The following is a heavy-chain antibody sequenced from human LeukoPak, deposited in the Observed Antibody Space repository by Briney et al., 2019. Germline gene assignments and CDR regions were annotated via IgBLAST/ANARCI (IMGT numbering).Heavy chain of an antibody. CDR3: ASLAVGAFDI. V-gene: IGHV3-33*08. Sequence: PGRSLRLSCAASGFTFSNFGMHWVRQAPGKGLEWVALIWYGGSNEYYADSVKGRFTISRDNSKNTLYLQMNSLRAEDTAVYYCASLAVGAFDIWGQGTMVTVSS. CDR2: IWYGGSNE. J-gene: IGHJ3*02. CDR1: GFTFSNFG.